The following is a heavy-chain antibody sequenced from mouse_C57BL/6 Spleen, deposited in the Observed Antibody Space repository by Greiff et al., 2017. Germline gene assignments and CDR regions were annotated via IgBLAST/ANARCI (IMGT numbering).Heavy chain of an antibody. CDR1: GYSITSGYY. CDR2: ISYDGSN. V-gene: IGHV3-6*01. D-gene: IGHD2-5*01. J-gene: IGHJ1*03. Sequence: EVKLQESGPGLVKPSQSLSLTCSVTGYSITSGYYWNWIRQFPGNKLEWMGYISYDGSNNYNPSLKNRISITRDTSKNQFFLKLNSVTTEDTATYYCARAPLYYSNPYRYFDVWGTGTTVTVSS. CDR3: ARAPLYYSNPYRYFDV.